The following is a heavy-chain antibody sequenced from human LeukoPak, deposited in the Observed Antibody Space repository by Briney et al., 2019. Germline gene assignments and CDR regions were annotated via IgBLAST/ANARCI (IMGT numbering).Heavy chain of an antibody. J-gene: IGHJ4*02. V-gene: IGHV1-46*01. Sequence: ASVKVSCKASGYTLTSYYMHWVRQAPGQGLEWMGIINPSGGSTSYAQKFQGRVTMTRDTSTSTVYMELSGLRYEDTDVYYCAREGGYGHYTHDYWGQGSLVTVSS. CDR3: AREGGYGHYTHDY. CDR1: GYTLTSYY. D-gene: IGHD2-15*01. CDR2: INPSGGST.